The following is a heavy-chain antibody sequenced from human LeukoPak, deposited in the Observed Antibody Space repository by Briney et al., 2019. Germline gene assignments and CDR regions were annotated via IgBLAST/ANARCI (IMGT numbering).Heavy chain of an antibody. CDR3: ARGRGAVDY. D-gene: IGHD3-10*01. V-gene: IGHV3-7*01. J-gene: IGHJ4*02. Sequence: TGGSLRLSCAASGFAFSNYWMSWVRQAPGQGLEWVANIKPDGSDRYYVDSVRGRFAISRDDAKNSLYLQMNSLRAEDTAVYYCARGRGAVDYWGQGTLVVVSS. CDR1: GFAFSNYW. CDR2: IKPDGSDR.